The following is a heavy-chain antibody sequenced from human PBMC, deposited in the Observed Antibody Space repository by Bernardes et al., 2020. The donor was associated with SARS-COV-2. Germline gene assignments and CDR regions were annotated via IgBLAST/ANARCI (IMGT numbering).Heavy chain of an antibody. J-gene: IGHJ4*02. V-gene: IGHV3-11*01. CDR3: ARDGDSSGWDFDY. Sequence: GGFLRLSYAASGFTFDDFYMTWIRQAPGKGLEWVSYISGSGSTVFYADSVKGRFTISRDNTKNSLYLQMSSLRAEDTAVYYCARDGDSSGWDFDYWGQGTLVNVSS. D-gene: IGHD6-19*01. CDR2: ISGSGSTV. CDR1: GFTFDDFY.